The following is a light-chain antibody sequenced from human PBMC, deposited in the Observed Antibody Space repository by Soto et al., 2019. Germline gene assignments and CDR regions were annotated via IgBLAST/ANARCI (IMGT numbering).Light chain of an antibody. V-gene: IGKV3-11*01. CDR1: QSLGTS. CDR3: QQRASWPLT. Sequence: ILLTQSPATLSLSPGERAALSCWASQSLGTSLAWYQHRPGQAPRLLLYRASNRAAGIPARFIGSGYGTGFTLTSSSLEPEDFGTYYCQQRASWPLTFGGGTKVEI. J-gene: IGKJ4*01. CDR2: RAS.